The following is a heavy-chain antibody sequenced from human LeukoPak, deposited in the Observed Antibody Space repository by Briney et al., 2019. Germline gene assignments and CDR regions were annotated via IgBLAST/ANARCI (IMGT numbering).Heavy chain of an antibody. D-gene: IGHD6-13*01. J-gene: IGHJ4*02. CDR3: VQSAAWYRSSWYLIY. CDR2: IRYDGSNK. Sequence: GGSLRLSRVASGFTFSGFGMHWVRPAPGKGLGWVGFIRYDGSNKYYADSVKGLFTISRDNSKNTLNLQMSSLRAEDTAIYYCVQSAAWYRSSWYLIYWGQGILVTVS. V-gene: IGHV3-30*02. CDR1: GFTFSGFG.